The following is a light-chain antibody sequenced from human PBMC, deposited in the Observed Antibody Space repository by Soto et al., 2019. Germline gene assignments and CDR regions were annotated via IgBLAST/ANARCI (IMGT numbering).Light chain of an antibody. CDR2: AAS. CDR1: QSVDSY. Sequence: EIALTQSPATLSLSPGERATLSCRASQSVDSYLAWYQQSPGQPPRLLINAASTRATDIPDRFSGSVSGKYFTLTIAGLEDADSVVYCCQQYSSSPITVGQGTRREIK. V-gene: IGKV3-20*01. CDR3: QQYSSSPIT. J-gene: IGKJ5*01.